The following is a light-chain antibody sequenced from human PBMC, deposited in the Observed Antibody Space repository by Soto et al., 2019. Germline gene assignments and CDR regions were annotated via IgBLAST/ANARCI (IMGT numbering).Light chain of an antibody. CDR2: EAS. CDR1: QSVNIN. CDR3: QKCGVAPFT. Sequence: EVVMTQSPATLSVSPGESATLSCWASQSVNINLAWYYQKPGQAPRLLISEASTRATGIPARFSGGGSGTKFSLTISSLQPEDVATYYCQKCGVAPFTFGGGTKVEI. V-gene: IGKV3-15*01. J-gene: IGKJ4*01.